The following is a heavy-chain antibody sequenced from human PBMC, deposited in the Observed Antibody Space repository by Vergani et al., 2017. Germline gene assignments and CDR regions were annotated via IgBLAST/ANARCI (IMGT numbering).Heavy chain of an antibody. V-gene: IGHV1-2*02. J-gene: IGHJ3*02. D-gene: IGHD6-6*01. Sequence: QVQLVQSGAEVKKPGASVKVSCKASGYTFTGYYMHWVRQAPGQGLEWMGWINPNRGGTNYAQKFQGRVTMTRDTSTSTAYMELSRLRSDDTAVYYCARVLVFIHAFDIWGQGTMVTVSS. CDR2: INPNRGGT. CDR1: GYTFTGYY. CDR3: ARVLVFIHAFDI.